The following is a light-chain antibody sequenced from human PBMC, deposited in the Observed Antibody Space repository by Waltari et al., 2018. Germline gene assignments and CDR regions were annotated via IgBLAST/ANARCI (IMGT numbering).Light chain of an antibody. CDR3: QQRSSLLPVT. CDR2: DAS. Sequence: IQMTQSPSTLSASVGDRVTITCRASQTISTWLAWYQPKPGQAPKLLIYDASTIQSGVPSRFSGSGSGTALSLTISTLQPDDFATYYCQQRSSLLPVTFGGGTKVEIK. CDR1: QTISTW. V-gene: IGKV1-5*01. J-gene: IGKJ4*01.